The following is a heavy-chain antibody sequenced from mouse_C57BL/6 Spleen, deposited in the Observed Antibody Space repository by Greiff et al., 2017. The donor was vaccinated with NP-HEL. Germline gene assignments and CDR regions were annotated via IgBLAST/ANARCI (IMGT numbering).Heavy chain of an antibody. CDR1: GYTFTSYW. J-gene: IGHJ3*01. CDR2: IDPSDSYT. CDR3: ARWDWDGFAY. D-gene: IGHD4-1*01. Sequence: QVQLKQPGAELVKPGASVKLSCKASGYTFTSYWMQWVKQRPGQGLEWIGEIDPSDSYTNYNQKFKGKATLTVDTSSSTAYMQLSSLTSEDSAVYYCARWDWDGFAYWGQGTLVTVSA. V-gene: IGHV1-50*01.